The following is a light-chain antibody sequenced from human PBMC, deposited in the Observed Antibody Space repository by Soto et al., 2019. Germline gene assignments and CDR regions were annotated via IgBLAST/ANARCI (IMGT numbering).Light chain of an antibody. CDR3: MQALQTPLT. J-gene: IGKJ3*01. V-gene: IGKV2-28*01. CDR1: RSLLHTNGYNY. Sequence: DLVMTQSPLSLPVTPGERASISCRPSRSLLHTNGYNYLDWYLQKPGQSPQLLIYLGSNRASGVPDRFSGSGSGTDFTLKISRVEAEDVGVYYCMQALQTPLTFGPGTKVDIK. CDR2: LGS.